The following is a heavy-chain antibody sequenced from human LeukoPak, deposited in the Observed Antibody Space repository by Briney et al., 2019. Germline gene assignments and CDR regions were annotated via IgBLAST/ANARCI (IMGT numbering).Heavy chain of an antibody. V-gene: IGHV4-59*08. J-gene: IGHJ4*02. CDR2: IHSNGNT. CDR1: GGSISTYY. CDR3: GRHKDYGDYFDY. Sequence: SETLSLTCTVSGGSISTYYWSWIRQPPGKALEWMGYIHSNGNTNYNPSLESRVTMSVDTSKNQFSLKVTSVTAADTAVYYCGRHKDYGDYFDYWGQGTLVTVSS. D-gene: IGHD4-17*01.